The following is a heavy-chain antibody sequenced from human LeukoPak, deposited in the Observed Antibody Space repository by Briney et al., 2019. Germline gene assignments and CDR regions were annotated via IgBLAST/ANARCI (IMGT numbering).Heavy chain of an antibody. J-gene: IGHJ4*02. CDR2: ISGSGDRT. Sequence: GGSLRLSCAASGFTFSSYAMSWVRQAPGKGLEWVSAISGSGDRTYYADSVKGRFTISRDNSKNTLYVQMNSLRAEDTAIYYCAKALPDGGSLDYWGQGTLVTVSS. CDR3: AKALPDGGSLDY. CDR1: GFTFSSYA. D-gene: IGHD4-23*01. V-gene: IGHV3-23*01.